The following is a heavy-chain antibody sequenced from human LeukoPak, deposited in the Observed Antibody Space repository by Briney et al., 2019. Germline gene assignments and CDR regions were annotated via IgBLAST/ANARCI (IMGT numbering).Heavy chain of an antibody. J-gene: IGHJ5*02. D-gene: IGHD6-19*01. CDR2: IIGSGATT. CDR3: AKDRGSTGWYS. CDR1: GFTFSNYA. V-gene: IGHV3-23*01. Sequence: GGCLRLSCAASGFTFSNYAMSWVRQAPGKGLEWVAAIIGSGATTHYGNSVKGRFTISRDNSKNILYLQMNGLGADDTAVYYCAKDRGSTGWYSWGQGTLVTVSS.